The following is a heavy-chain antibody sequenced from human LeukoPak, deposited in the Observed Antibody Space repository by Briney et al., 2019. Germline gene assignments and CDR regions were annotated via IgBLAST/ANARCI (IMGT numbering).Heavy chain of an antibody. V-gene: IGHV1-2*02. J-gene: IGHJ6*03. CDR3: ARDGHDTVGLWYMDV. CDR1: GYTFTGYY. CDR2: INPNSGGT. D-gene: IGHD3-22*01. Sequence: ASVTVSCKASGYTFTGYYMHWVRQAPGQGLEWMGWINPNSGGTNYAQKFQGRVTMTRDTSISTAYMELSRLRSDDTAVYYCARDGHDTVGLWYMDVWGKGTTVTVSS.